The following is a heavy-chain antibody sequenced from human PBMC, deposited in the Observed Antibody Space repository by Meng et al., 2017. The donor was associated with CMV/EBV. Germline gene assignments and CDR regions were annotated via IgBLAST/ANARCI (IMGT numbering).Heavy chain of an antibody. D-gene: IGHD2-2*01. CDR2: IYYSGRT. V-gene: IGHV4-39*01. CDR3: ARQYQLLHFDY. J-gene: IGHJ4*02. Sequence: CTCSVGTISRRGADWGWIRQRPGKGLEWIGSIYYSGRTNYNPSLKSRVTISVDTSKNQFSLKLSSVTAADTAVYYCARQYQLLHFDYWGQGTLVTVSS. CDR1: VGTISRRGAD.